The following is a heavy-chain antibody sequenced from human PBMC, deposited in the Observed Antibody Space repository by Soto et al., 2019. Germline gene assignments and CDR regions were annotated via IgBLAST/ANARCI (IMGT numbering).Heavy chain of an antibody. CDR2: INAGNGNT. D-gene: IGHD3-22*01. V-gene: IGHV1-3*01. CDR1: GYTFTSYA. Sequence: ASVKVSCKASGYTFTSYAMHWVRQAPGQRLEWMGWINAGNGNTKYSQKFQGRVTITRDTSASTAYMELSSLRSEDTAVYYCARDARTAPDYYDSSGYYEFDPWGQGTLVTVSS. CDR3: ARDARTAPDYYDSSGYYEFDP. J-gene: IGHJ5*02.